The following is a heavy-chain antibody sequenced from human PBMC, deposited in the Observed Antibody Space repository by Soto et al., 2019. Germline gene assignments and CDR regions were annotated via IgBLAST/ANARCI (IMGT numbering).Heavy chain of an antibody. V-gene: IGHV1-69*05. CDR2: IIPIFGTA. Sequence: SVKVSCKASGGTFSSYAISWVRQAPGQGLEWMGGIIPIFGTANYAQKFQGRVTMTRDTSTSTVYMELSSLRSEDTAVYYCAREGIQLWLLAYWGQGTLVTVSS. CDR1: GGTFSSYA. D-gene: IGHD5-18*01. J-gene: IGHJ4*02. CDR3: AREGIQLWLLAY.